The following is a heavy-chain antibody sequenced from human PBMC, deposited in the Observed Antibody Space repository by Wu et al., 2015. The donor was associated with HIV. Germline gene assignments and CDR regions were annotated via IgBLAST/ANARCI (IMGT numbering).Heavy chain of an antibody. V-gene: IGHV1-2*02. CDR2: INPNTGDT. CDR3: ARGTFYGDYPGYYYYGMDV. Sequence: QVQLVQSGAEVQKSGASLKVSCKTSGYTFTDYYIHWVRQAPGQGLQWMGWINPNTGDTNYAETFKGRVTMTRDTSISTVYMVLTSLKFNDTATYYCARGTFYGDYPGYYYYGMDVWGQGTTVTVSS. D-gene: IGHD4-17*01. J-gene: IGHJ6*02. CDR1: GYTFTDYY.